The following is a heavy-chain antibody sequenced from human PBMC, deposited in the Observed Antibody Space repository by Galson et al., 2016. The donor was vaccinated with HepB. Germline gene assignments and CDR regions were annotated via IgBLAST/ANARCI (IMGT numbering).Heavy chain of an antibody. J-gene: IGHJ3*02. Sequence: SVKVSCKASGYTFNNYPIHWVRQAPGQGLEWMGWIIVGNGKTNYAQKFQGRVTITSDTSATTVYMELSSLTSEDTAVYYCAREEGVIIVGDDVFDIWGHGTMVTVSS. CDR1: GYTFNNYP. CDR3: AREEGVIIVGDDVFDI. D-gene: IGHD3-22*01. CDR2: IIVGNGKT. V-gene: IGHV1-3*01.